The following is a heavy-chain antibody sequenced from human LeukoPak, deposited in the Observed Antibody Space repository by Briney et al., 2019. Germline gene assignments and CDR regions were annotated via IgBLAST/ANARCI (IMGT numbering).Heavy chain of an antibody. CDR3: ARGKGTLYYFDY. CDR1: GGSISSGGYY. J-gene: IGHJ4*02. D-gene: IGHD1-1*01. Sequence: SQTLSLTCTVSGGSISSGGYYWSWIRQHPGKGLEWIGYIYYSGNTYYNPSLKSRVTISVDTSKNQFSLKLSSVTATDTAVYYCARGKGTLYYFDYWGQGTLVTVSS. CDR2: IYYSGNT. V-gene: IGHV4-31*03.